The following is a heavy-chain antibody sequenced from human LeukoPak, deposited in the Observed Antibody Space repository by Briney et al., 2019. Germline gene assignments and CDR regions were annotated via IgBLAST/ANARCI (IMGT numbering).Heavy chain of an antibody. D-gene: IGHD6-13*01. CDR2: ISAYNGNT. CDR3: ARVSSSWYGYYYGMDV. Sequence: ASVKVSCKASGYTFTSYGISWVRQAPGQGLEWMGWISAYNGNTNYAQKFQGRVTMTRNTSISTAYMELSSLRSEDTAVYYCARVSSSWYGYYYGMDVWGQGTTVTVSS. CDR1: GYTFTSYG. J-gene: IGHJ6*02. V-gene: IGHV1-18*01.